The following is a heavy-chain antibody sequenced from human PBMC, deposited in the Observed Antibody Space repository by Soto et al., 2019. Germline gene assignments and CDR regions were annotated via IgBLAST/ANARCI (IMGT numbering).Heavy chain of an antibody. Sequence: ASVKVSCKASGGTFSSYAISWVRQAPGQGLEWMGWMNPNSGNTGYAQKFQGRVTMTMNTSISTAYMELSSLRSEDTAVYYCARGVTLWGQGTLVTVSS. V-gene: IGHV1-8*02. CDR3: ARGVTL. J-gene: IGHJ4*02. CDR2: MNPNSGNT. CDR1: GGTFSSYA.